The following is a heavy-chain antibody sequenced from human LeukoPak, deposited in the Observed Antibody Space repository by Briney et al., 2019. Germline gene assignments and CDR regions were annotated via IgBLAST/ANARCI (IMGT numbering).Heavy chain of an antibody. CDR3: ANIGPWRGVRAPLQSDY. Sequence: PGGSLRLSCAASGFTFSSIAMSWVRQAPGRGLEWVSNILGSGGSTFYADSVKGRFTISRDNSKNTLYLQMNSLRAEDTAVYYCANIGPWRGVRAPLQSDYWGQGTLVTVSS. CDR1: GFTFSSIA. V-gene: IGHV3-23*01. CDR2: ILGSGGST. D-gene: IGHD2-2*01. J-gene: IGHJ4*02.